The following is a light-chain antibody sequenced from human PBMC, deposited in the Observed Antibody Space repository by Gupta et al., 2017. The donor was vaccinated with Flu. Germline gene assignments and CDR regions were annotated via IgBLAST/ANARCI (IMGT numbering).Light chain of an antibody. CDR1: QSISSY. CDR2: TAS. CDR3: QQSYSIPNT. V-gene: IGKV1-39*01. J-gene: IGKJ5*01. Sequence: GDRVTITCRPSQSISSYLNWYQQKPGKAPKLLIYTASTLQSGVPSRFSGSGSGTDFTFTISSLQPEDFATYYCQQSYSIPNTFGQGTRLEIK.